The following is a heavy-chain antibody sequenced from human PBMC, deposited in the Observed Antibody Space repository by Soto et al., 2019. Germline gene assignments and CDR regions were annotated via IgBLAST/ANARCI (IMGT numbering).Heavy chain of an antibody. D-gene: IGHD1-26*01. CDR3: ARDLSRSSGRDY. CDR1: GYTFISSG. J-gene: IGHJ4*02. CDR2: INPYGGNT. Sequence: ASVKDSCKTSGYTFISSGISWVRQAPGQGLEWMGWINPYGGNTHSAQKFQGRVTMTTDTSTGTAYMDLMSLTSDDTAVYYCARDLSRSSGRDYWGQGTLVTVSS. V-gene: IGHV1-18*01.